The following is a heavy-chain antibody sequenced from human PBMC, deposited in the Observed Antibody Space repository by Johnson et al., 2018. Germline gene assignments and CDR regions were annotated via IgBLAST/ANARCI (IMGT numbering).Heavy chain of an antibody. CDR1: GFTFCDHW. CDR3: GRGVRGAGYGLDV. J-gene: IGHJ6*02. V-gene: IGHV3-7*01. CDR2: IKEDGSQK. D-gene: IGHD2-21*01. Sequence: EVQLVESGGGLVQPGGSLRLSCVASGFTFCDHWMPCVRPAPGKGLEWVANIKEDGSQKHYVGSVRGRFTISRGDAKHSLELQMNSLRAEDTAVDYCGRGVRGAGYGLDVWGQGTTVSVSS.